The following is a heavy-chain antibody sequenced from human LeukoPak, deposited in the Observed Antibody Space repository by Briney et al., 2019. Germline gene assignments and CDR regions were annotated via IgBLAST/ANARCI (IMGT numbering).Heavy chain of an antibody. CDR2: IKHDGSEQ. Sequence: GGSLRLSCAASGFTFSTYWMSWVRQAPGKGLEWVANIKHDGSEQYYVDSVKGRFTISRHNAKNSLYLQMNSLRVEDTAVYYCARSATYYDFWSGYKFIDYWGQGTLVTVSS. CDR3: ARSATYYDFWSGYKFIDY. D-gene: IGHD3-3*01. CDR1: GFTFSTYW. V-gene: IGHV3-7*01. J-gene: IGHJ4*02.